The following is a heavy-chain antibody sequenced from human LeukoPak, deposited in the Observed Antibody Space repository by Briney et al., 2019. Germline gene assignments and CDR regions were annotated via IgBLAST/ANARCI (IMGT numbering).Heavy chain of an antibody. D-gene: IGHD6-13*01. Sequence: PSETLSLTCTVSGGSISSYYWSWLRQPPGKGLEWIGYIYYSGSTNYNPSLKSRVTISVDTSKNQFSLKLSSVTAADTAVYYCARGNKREGAAAEWGQGTLVTVSS. CDR1: GGSISSYY. CDR3: ARGNKREGAAAE. CDR2: IYYSGST. V-gene: IGHV4-59*01. J-gene: IGHJ4*02.